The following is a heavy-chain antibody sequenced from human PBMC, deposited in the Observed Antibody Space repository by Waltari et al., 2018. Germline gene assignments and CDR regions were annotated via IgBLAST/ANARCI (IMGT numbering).Heavy chain of an antibody. CDR2: INPNSGGT. V-gene: IGHV1-2*02. J-gene: IGHJ4*02. CDR1: GYTFIGYY. CDR3: ARSVRSPVVSPFDY. D-gene: IGHD2-15*01. Sequence: QVQLVQSGAEVQKPGASVKVSCKASGYTFIGYYIHWVRQAPGQGLEWMGWINPNSGGTNYAQKFQGRVTMTRDTSISTAYMELSRLRSDDTAAYYCARSVRSPVVSPFDYWGQGTLVTVSS.